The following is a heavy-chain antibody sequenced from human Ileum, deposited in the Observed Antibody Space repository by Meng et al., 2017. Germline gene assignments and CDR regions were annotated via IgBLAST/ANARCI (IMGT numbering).Heavy chain of an antibody. Sequence: FHLRGPGPGLCKPSGTLSLTCAVSGGSIGSGNWWTWVRQAPGKGLEWIGEIYHSGSPTYTPSLKSRVTISVDKSQNQFSLKLNSVTAADTAVYYCARVVGGPASMSGWFDPWGQGALVTVSS. CDR3: ARVVGGPASMSGWFDP. J-gene: IGHJ5*01. CDR2: IYHSGSP. CDR1: GGSIGSGNW. D-gene: IGHD2-2*01. V-gene: IGHV4-4*02.